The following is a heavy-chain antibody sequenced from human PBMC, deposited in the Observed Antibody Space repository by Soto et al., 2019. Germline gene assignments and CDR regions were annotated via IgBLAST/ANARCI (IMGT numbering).Heavy chain of an antibody. Sequence: GASVKVSCKTSGYPFTGYFIHWVRQAPGQGLEWMGIISLYHHSTSYAQKFQGRLTVTADTSTTTVYMDLSSLTSEDSAVYWCARELYSCGGDCPYYMDYWGQGTLVTVSS. J-gene: IGHJ4*02. CDR2: ISLYHHST. CDR3: ARELYSCGGDCPYYMDY. D-gene: IGHD2-21*02. V-gene: IGHV1-46*01. CDR1: GYPFTGYF.